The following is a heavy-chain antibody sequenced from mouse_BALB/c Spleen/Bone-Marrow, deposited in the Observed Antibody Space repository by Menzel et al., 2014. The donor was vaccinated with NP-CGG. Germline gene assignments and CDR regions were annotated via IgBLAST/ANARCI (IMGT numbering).Heavy chain of an antibody. D-gene: IGHD2-4*01. CDR1: GFSLSTSGMG. CDR2: IYWDDDK. CDR3: ARREGLRRGMDY. J-gene: IGHJ4*01. Sequence: QVTLKVSGPGILQPSQTLSLTCSFSGFSLSTSGMGVSWIRQPSGKGLEWLAHIYWDDDKRYNPSLKSRLTISKDTSSNQVFLKITSVDTADTATYYCARREGLRRGMDYWGQGTSVTVSS. V-gene: IGHV8-12*01.